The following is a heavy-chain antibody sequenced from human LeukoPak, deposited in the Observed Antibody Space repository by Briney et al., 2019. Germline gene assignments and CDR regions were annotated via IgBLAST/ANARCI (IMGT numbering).Heavy chain of an antibody. Sequence: SGPTLVKPTQTLTLTCTFSGFSLSTSGVGVGWIRQPPGKALEWLALIYWNDDKRYSPSLKSRLTITKDTSKNQVVLTMTNMDPVDTATYYCALPGGSSSHDAFDIWGQGTMVTVSS. V-gene: IGHV2-5*01. CDR3: ALPGGSSSHDAFDI. J-gene: IGHJ3*02. CDR2: IYWNDDK. CDR1: GFSLSTSGVG. D-gene: IGHD6-6*01.